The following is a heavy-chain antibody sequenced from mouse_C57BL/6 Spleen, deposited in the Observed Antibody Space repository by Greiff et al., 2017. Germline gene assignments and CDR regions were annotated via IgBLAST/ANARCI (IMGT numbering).Heavy chain of an antibody. V-gene: IGHV1-69*01. Sequence: VQLQQPGAELVMPGASVKLSCKASGYTFTSYWMHWVKQRPGQGLEWIGEIDPSDSYTNSHQKFKGKSTLTVDKSSSTADMQLSSLTSEDSAVYYCARGELTGTHYWGQGTTLTGSS. CDR3: ARGELTGTHY. CDR2: IDPSDSYT. D-gene: IGHD4-1*01. CDR1: GYTFTSYW. J-gene: IGHJ2*01.